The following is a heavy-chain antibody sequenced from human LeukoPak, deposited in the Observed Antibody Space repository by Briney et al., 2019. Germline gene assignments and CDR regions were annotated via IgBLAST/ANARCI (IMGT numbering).Heavy chain of an antibody. CDR3: LRGDRRDF. CDR2: ISSSGNYI. Sequence: PGGSLRLSCAASGFTFISYTMNWFRQAPGKGLEWVSSISSSGNYIYYADSMKGRFIISRDNAENSLFLQMNSVTAEDTAVYFCLRGDRRDFWGQGTLLVVSS. D-gene: IGHD2-21*02. V-gene: IGHV3-21*01. J-gene: IGHJ4*02. CDR1: GFTFISYT.